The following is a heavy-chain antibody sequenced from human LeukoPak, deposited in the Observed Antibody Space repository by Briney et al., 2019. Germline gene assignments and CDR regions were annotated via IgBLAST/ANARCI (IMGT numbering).Heavy chain of an antibody. CDR3: ARDRAIGYDSSGYYVGY. D-gene: IGHD3-22*01. Sequence: ASVKVSCKASGYTFTIYYMHWVRQAPGQGLEWMGIINPSGGSTSYAQKFQGRVTMTRDTSTSTVYMELSSLRSEDTAVYYCARDRAIGYDSSGYYVGYWGQGTLVTVSS. V-gene: IGHV1-46*01. J-gene: IGHJ4*02. CDR2: INPSGGST. CDR1: GYTFTIYY.